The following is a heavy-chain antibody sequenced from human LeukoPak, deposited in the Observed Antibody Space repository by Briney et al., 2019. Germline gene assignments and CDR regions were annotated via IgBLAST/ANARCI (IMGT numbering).Heavy chain of an antibody. CDR2: IYVDGRST. D-gene: IGHD3-9*01. CDR1: GFTFSSFW. J-gene: IGHJ4*02. Sequence: AGSLRLSCAASGFTFSSFWMHWVRQAPGKGLVWVSRIYVDGRSTTYADSVKGRFTISRDNAKNTLYLQMNSLRAEDAAVYYCVRDPYDILTGPYFDYWGQGTLVTVSS. V-gene: IGHV3-74*03. CDR3: VRDPYDILTGPYFDY.